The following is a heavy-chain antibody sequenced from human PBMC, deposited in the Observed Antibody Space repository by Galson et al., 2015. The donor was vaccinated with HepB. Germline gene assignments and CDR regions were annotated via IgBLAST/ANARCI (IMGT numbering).Heavy chain of an antibody. J-gene: IGHJ4*02. Sequence: SLRLSCAASGFTLSSYAMHWVRQAPGKGLEWVAVISYDGSNKYYADSVKGRFTISRDNSKNTLYLQMNSLRAEDTAVYYCAKDGATYDFSLGWIDDWGQGTLVTVSS. D-gene: IGHD3-3*01. V-gene: IGHV3-30*18. CDR1: GFTLSSYA. CDR3: AKDGATYDFSLGWIDD. CDR2: ISYDGSNK.